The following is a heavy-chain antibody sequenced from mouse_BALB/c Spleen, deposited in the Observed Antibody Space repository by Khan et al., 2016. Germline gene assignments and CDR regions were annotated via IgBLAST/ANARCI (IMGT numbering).Heavy chain of an antibody. CDR1: GYTFTDYY. D-gene: IGHD1-2*01. Sequence: QMQLEESGTELLRPGASVKLSCKASGYTFTDYYLHWVKQRPGQGLEWIGEIFPGSGSTYYNEKFKGKASLTADTSSSTAYMQLSSLTSECSAVYFCARAYYGYFASDYWGHGASVTVSS. J-gene: IGHJ4*01. CDR3: ARAYYGYFASDY. CDR2: IFPGSGST. V-gene: IGHV1-77*01.